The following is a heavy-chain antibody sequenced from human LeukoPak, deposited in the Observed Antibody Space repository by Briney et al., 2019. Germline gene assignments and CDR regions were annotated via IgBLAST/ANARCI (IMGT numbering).Heavy chain of an antibody. D-gene: IGHD3-10*01. CDR2: ISWNSDTI. J-gene: IGHJ4*02. CDR1: GYSISSAYY. Sequence: LSLTCTVSGYSISSAYYWGWVRQAPGKGLEWVSGISWNSDTIGYGDSVKGRFTISRDNAKNTLYLQMNSLRAEDTAVYYCARGYYGSGSYFDYWGQGTPVTVSS. V-gene: IGHV3-9*01. CDR3: ARGYYGSGSYFDY.